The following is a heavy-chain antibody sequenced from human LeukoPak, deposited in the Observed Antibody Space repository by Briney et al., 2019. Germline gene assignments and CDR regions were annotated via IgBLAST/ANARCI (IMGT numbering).Heavy chain of an antibody. CDR3: AKYYYDSGGYSFDY. D-gene: IGHD3-22*01. V-gene: IGHV3-23*01. J-gene: IGHJ4*02. CDR2: INGGGGST. CDR1: GFTFTKYA. Sequence: AGGSLRLSCAASGFTFTKYAMAWVRQAPGEGLEWVSSINGGGGSTYYADSVKGRFTISRDNSKNTVDLQLNSLRAEDTAVYYCAKYYYDSGGYSFDYWGQGTLVTVSS.